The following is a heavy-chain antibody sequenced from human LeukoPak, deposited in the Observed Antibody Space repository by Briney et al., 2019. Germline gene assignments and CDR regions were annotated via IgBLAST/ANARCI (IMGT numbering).Heavy chain of an antibody. Sequence: PGGSLRLSCTASGFTFGDYAMNWVRLAPGKGLEWIGFIRSEAYGATTECAASVKGRFTISRDDSKSIAYLQMNSLKSEDTAVYYCARNGLWIQNAFDIWGQGTMVTVSS. V-gene: IGHV3-49*04. CDR3: ARNGLWIQNAFDI. CDR2: IRSEAYGATT. CDR1: GFTFGDYA. D-gene: IGHD5-18*01. J-gene: IGHJ3*02.